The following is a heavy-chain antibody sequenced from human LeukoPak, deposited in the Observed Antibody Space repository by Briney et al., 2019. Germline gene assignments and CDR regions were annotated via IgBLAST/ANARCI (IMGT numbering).Heavy chain of an antibody. CDR3: AREPIPDYFDTSVSVPY. CDR1: GFTFSSHG. J-gene: IGHJ4*02. CDR2: ISPSGGIT. D-gene: IGHD2/OR15-2a*01. V-gene: IGHV3-23*01. Sequence: GGSLRLSCAASGFTFSSHGMNWVRQAPGKGLEWVSGISPSGGITYYTDSVKGRFTISRDNSKNTQSLQMNSLRAEDTAVYYCAREPIPDYFDTSVSVPYWGQGTLVTVSS.